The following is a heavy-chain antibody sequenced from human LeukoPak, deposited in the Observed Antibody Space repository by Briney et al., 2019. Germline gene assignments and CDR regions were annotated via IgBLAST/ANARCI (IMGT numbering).Heavy chain of an antibody. CDR1: GFIFSRYG. J-gene: IGHJ4*02. CDR2: IRFDGSNK. Sequence: GSLRLSCAASGFIFSRYGMFWVRQAPGKGLQWVAFIRFDGSNKYYADSMKGRFIISRDNSKNALYLQMNSLRLEDTAVYYCARVFDYWGQGTLVTVSS. CDR3: ARVFDY. V-gene: IGHV3-30*02.